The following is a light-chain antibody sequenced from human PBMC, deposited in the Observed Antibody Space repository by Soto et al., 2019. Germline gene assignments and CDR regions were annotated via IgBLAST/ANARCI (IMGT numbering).Light chain of an antibody. CDR3: LLYFSPDRYT. V-gene: IGKV3-11*01. CDR1: QSFRGL. J-gene: IGKJ2*01. Sequence: EVVLTQSPVTLSLSPGERATLSCRASQSFRGLLAWYQQKPGQAPRLLIYDASTRATGIPDRFSGSGSDTDFSLTIRRLDPEDFAMYYCLLYFSPDRYTFGPGTKVQIK. CDR2: DAS.